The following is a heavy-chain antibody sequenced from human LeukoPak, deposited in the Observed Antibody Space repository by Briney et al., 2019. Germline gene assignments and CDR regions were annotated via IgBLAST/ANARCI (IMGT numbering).Heavy chain of an antibody. CDR1: GGSISSGGYY. J-gene: IGHJ3*02. Sequence: SETLSLTCTVSGGSISSGGYYWSWIRQPPGKGLGWIGYIYHSGSTYYNPSLKSRVTISVDRSKNQFSLKLSSVTAADTAVYYCARDKRRPEYYYDSSGYYPGDAFDIWGQGTMVTVSS. D-gene: IGHD3-22*01. CDR3: ARDKRRPEYYYDSSGYYPGDAFDI. CDR2: IYHSGST. V-gene: IGHV4-30-2*01.